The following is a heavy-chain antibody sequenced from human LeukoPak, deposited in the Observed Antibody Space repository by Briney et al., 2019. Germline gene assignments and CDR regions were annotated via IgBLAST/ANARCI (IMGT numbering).Heavy chain of an antibody. CDR1: GGSISCGGYS. CDR3: ARVRRPTFDY. CDR2: LYYSGST. Sequence: SETLSLTCTVSGGSISCGGYSWSWIRQHPGKGLEWIGYLYYSGSTYYNPSLKSRVTISVDTSKNQYSLKLSSVTAADTAVYYCARVRRPTFDYWGQGTLVTVSS. V-gene: IGHV4-31*03. D-gene: IGHD4-17*01. J-gene: IGHJ4*02.